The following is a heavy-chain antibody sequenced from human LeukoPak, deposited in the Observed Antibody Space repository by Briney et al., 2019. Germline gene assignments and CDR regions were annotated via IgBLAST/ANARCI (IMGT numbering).Heavy chain of an antibody. D-gene: IGHD1-26*01. Sequence: SETLSLTCSVSGVSISDYHWIWIRQPPAKGLEWMGYFSYSGSTRYNPSLKSRVAMSVDTSKNQFSLRLISVAAADTAVYYCARMYSGTSYYFDFWGQGTLVTVSS. CDR2: FSYSGST. CDR1: GVSISDYH. V-gene: IGHV4-59*01. CDR3: ARMYSGTSYYFDF. J-gene: IGHJ4*02.